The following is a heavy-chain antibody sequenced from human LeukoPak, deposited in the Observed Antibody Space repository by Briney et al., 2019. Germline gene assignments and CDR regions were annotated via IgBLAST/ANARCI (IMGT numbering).Heavy chain of an antibody. D-gene: IGHD6-13*01. CDR1: GYTFTSYD. CDR3: ASTAAATDPPGF. J-gene: IGHJ4*02. Sequence: ASVKVSCKASGYTFTSYDINWVRQATGQGLEWMGWMNPNSGNTGYAQKFQGRVTITRNTSISTAYMELSSLRSEDTAVYYCASTAAATDPPGFWGQGTLVTVSS. CDR2: MNPNSGNT. V-gene: IGHV1-8*03.